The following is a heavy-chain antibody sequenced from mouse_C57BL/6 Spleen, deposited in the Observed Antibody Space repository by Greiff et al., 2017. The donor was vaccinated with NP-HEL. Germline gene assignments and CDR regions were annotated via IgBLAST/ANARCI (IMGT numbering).Heavy chain of an antibody. J-gene: IGHJ2*01. Sequence: QVQLQQPGAELVRPGSSVKLSCKASGYTFTSYWMDWVKQRPGQGLEWIGNIYPSDSETHYNQKFKDKATLTVDKSSSTAYMQLSSLTSEDSAVYYCARSLYGGYWGQGTTLTVSS. D-gene: IGHD1-1*01. V-gene: IGHV1-61*01. CDR3: ARSLYGGY. CDR2: IYPSDSET. CDR1: GYTFTSYW.